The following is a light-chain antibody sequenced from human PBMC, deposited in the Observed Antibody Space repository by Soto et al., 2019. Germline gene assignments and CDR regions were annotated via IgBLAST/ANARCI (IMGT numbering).Light chain of an antibody. CDR3: SSYTSSSTQV. CDR2: DVN. V-gene: IGLV2-11*01. Sequence: QSALTQPRSVSGSPGQSVTISCTGTNNDVGFYNYVSWYQQQLGKAPKLLIYDVNKRPSGVPPRFSGSKSANTASLTISGLQAEDEADYYCSSYTSSSTQVFGGGTKLTVL. CDR1: NNDVGFYNY. J-gene: IGLJ2*01.